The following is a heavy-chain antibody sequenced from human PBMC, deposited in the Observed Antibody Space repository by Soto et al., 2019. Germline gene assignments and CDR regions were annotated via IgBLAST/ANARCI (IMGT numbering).Heavy chain of an antibody. CDR1: GGSIISSSYY. Sequence: SETLSLTCTVSGGSIISSSYYFFWIRQPPGKGLEWIGSIYYSGSTYYNPSLKSRVTISVDTSKNQFSLKLSSVTAADTAVYYCARLSWDTAMAFDYWGQGTLVTVSS. V-gene: IGHV4-39*01. J-gene: IGHJ4*02. CDR3: ARLSWDTAMAFDY. D-gene: IGHD5-18*01. CDR2: IYYSGST.